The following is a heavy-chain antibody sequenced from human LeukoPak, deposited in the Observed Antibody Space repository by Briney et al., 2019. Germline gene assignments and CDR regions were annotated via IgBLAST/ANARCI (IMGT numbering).Heavy chain of an antibody. CDR1: GFTFSSYA. J-gene: IGHJ2*01. CDR2: ISGSGGST. D-gene: IGHD1-26*01. V-gene: IGHV3-23*01. CDR3: ARENFSGSYASYFDL. Sequence: GGSLRLSCAASGFTFSSYAMSWVRQAPGKGLEWVSAISGSGGSTYYADSVKGRFTISRDNSKNTLYLQMNSLRSDDTAVYYCARENFSGSYASYFDLWGRGTLVTVSS.